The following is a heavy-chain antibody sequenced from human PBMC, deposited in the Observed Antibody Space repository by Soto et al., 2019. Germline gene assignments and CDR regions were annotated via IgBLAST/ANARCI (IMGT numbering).Heavy chain of an antibody. CDR3: ASGTEVSPSWDV. CDR1: GGSISSGGYY. V-gene: IGHV4-31*03. CDR2: LYYSGST. Sequence: QVQLQESGPGLVKPSQTLSLTCTVSGGSISSGGYYWTWIRQHPGKGLEWIGYLYYSGSTYYNPSLKSRVTIAVDTSKNEFSLKLSSVTAADTAVYYWASGTEVSPSWDVWGQGTTVTVSS. D-gene: IGHD1-26*01. J-gene: IGHJ6*02.